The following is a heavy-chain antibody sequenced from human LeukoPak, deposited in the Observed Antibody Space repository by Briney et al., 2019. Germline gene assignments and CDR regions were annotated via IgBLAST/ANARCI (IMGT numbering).Heavy chain of an antibody. CDR2: IKSKTDGGTT. D-gene: IGHD1-1*01. CDR1: GFSFSNAW. CDR3: TTDEKEQLAFDY. Sequence: GGSLRLSRAASGFSFSNAWMNWVRQAPGKGLEWVGRIKSKTDGGTTDYTAPVKGRFTISRDDSKNTLYLQMNSLKTEDTAVYYCTTDEKEQLAFDYWGQGTLVTVSS. V-gene: IGHV3-15*01. J-gene: IGHJ4*02.